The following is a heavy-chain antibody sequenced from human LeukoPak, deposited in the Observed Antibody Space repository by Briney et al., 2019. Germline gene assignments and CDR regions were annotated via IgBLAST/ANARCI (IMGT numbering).Heavy chain of an antibody. J-gene: IGHJ4*02. CDR1: GFTFTNSA. CDR2: IVVASGNT. Sequence: SVKVSCKASGFTFTNSAMQWVRQARGQRFEWIGWIVVASGNTKYAQKFQERVTITRDMSTITAYMELSSLSPEDTAVYYCAAAPIEMQQRGFDYWGQGTLVTVSS. D-gene: IGHD5-24*01. V-gene: IGHV1-58*02. CDR3: AAAPIEMQQRGFDY.